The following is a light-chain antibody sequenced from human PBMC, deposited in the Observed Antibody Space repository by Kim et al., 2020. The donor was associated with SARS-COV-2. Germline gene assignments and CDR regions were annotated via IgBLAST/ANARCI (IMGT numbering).Light chain of an antibody. J-gene: IGKJ4*01. V-gene: IGKV3-20*01. CDR3: QQYGSSPLT. CDR2: GAS. Sequence: PGDSASLSCRASHSVSSSYLAWYQQKPGQAPRLLIYGASSRATGIPDRFSGSGSRTDFTLTISRLEPEDVAVYYCQQYGSSPLTFGGGTKVDIK. CDR1: HSVSSSY.